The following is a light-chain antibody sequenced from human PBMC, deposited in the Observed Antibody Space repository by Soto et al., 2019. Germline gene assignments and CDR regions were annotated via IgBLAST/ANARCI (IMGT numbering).Light chain of an antibody. CDR2: DES. CDR1: QDIDIY. Sequence: TQMTQSPSSLSASVGDRGTIPCRASQDIDIYLSWYQQQPGKVPKLLIYDESTLQSGVPSRFSGSGSGTDFTLTINNRQHDDFATYYCQQSYRTPYTFVQGTKV. CDR3: QQSYRTPYT. V-gene: IGKV1-39*01. J-gene: IGKJ2*01.